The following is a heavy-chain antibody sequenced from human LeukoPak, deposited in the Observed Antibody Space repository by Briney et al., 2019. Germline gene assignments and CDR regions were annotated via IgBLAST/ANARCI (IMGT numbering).Heavy chain of an antibody. V-gene: IGHV4-61*02. CDR3: AXDSRRDGYNXYXXDX. CDR2: IYTSGST. D-gene: IGHD5-24*01. J-gene: IGHJ3*02. Sequence: TLSLTCTVSGGSISSGSYYWSWIRQPAGKGLEWIGRIYTSGSTNYNPSLKSRVTISVDTSKNQFSLKLSSVTAADTAVYYCAXDSRRDGYNXYXXDXXGQGTMV. CDR1: GGSISSGSYY.